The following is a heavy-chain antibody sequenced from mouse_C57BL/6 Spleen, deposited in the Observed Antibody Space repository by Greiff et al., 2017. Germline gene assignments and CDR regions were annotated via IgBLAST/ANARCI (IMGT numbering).Heavy chain of an antibody. CDR2: INYDGSST. V-gene: IGHV5-16*01. Sequence: DVKLVESEGGLVQPGSSMKLSCTASGFTFSDYYMAWVRQVSEKGLEWVANINYDGSSTYYLDSLKSRFIISGDNAKNILYLQMSSLKSEDTATYYCARLYYCNYRDWYFDVWGTGTTVTVSS. CDR3: ARLYYCNYRDWYFDV. D-gene: IGHD2-1*01. CDR1: GFTFSDYY. J-gene: IGHJ1*03.